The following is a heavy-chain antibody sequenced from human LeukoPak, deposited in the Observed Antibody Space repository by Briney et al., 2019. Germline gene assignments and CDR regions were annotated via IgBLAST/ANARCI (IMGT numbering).Heavy chain of an antibody. CDR3: AKDGVRYDFWSGYCLYYFDY. V-gene: IGHV3-23*01. CDR2: ISCSGGST. D-gene: IGHD3-3*01. Sequence: GGSLRLSCAASGFTFSSYAMSWVRQAPGKGLEWVSAISCSGGSTYYADSVKGRFTVSRDNSKNTLYLQMNSLRAEDTAVYYCAKDGVRYDFWSGYCLYYFDYWGQGTLVTVSS. J-gene: IGHJ4*02. CDR1: GFTFSSYA.